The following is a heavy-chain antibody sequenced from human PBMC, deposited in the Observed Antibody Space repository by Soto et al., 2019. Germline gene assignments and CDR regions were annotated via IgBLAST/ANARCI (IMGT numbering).Heavy chain of an antibody. Sequence: EVQLLESGGILVQPGGSLKLSCAASGFTFNNYAMTWVRQAPGKGLEWVSSITSSGDNTYYADFVKGRFTISRDSYKNTMYLQLSSLRGEDTVLYYCTKGGLGLSGLDYWGQGTLVTVSS. CDR1: GFTFNNYA. CDR3: TKGGLGLSGLDY. V-gene: IGHV3-23*01. D-gene: IGHD5-12*01. CDR2: ITSSGDNT. J-gene: IGHJ4*02.